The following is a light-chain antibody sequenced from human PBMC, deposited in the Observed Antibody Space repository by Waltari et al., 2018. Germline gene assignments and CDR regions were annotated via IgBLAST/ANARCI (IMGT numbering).Light chain of an antibody. Sequence: QSALSQPASVSGSPGQSITISCTGTSSNVGGYNLVSWYQHHPGKAPKLLISDVNKRPSGFSNRFSGSKSCNTASLTISGLQAEDEADYYCYSYAGSSTWVFGGGTNLAVL. CDR2: DVN. V-gene: IGLV2-23*02. CDR1: SSNVGGYNL. CDR3: YSYAGSSTWV. J-gene: IGLJ3*02.